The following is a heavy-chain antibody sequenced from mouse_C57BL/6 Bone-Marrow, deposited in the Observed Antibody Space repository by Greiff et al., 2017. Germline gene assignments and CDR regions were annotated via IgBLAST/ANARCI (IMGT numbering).Heavy chain of an antibody. Sequence: QVQLQQPGAELVKPGASVKLSCKASGYTFTSYWMHWVKQRPGRGLEWIGRIDPNSGGTKYNETFKSKATLTVDKHSSTANMQLSSLTSEDSAVYYCARWRFHYYGSLGYFDVWGTGTTVTVSS. CDR3: ARWRFHYYGSLGYFDV. CDR2: IDPNSGGT. J-gene: IGHJ1*03. CDR1: GYTFTSYW. V-gene: IGHV1-72*01. D-gene: IGHD1-1*01.